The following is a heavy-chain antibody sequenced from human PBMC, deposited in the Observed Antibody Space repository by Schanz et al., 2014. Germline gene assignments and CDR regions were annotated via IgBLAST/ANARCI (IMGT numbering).Heavy chain of an antibody. CDR2: IFFRGST. Sequence: QVQLQESGPGLVKPSQTLSLTCAVSGGSISSGGYSWSWIRQPPGKGLEWIGYIFFRGSTYYNPSLKSRVTIPIDTSKNHFSLRLTSVTAADTAVYYCYGMDVWGQGTTVTVSS. V-gene: IGHV4-30-4*07. CDR3: YGMDV. J-gene: IGHJ6*02. CDR1: GGSISSGGYS.